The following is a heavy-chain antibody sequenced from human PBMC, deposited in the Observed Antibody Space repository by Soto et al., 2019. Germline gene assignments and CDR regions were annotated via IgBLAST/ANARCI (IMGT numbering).Heavy chain of an antibody. CDR3: ARHPPPARADAFDV. J-gene: IGHJ3*01. CDR1: GGSIRSSPHY. CDR2: IYYSGDT. Sequence: QLQLQESGPGVVKPSETLSLTCTVSGGSIRSSPHYWGWIRQPPGKGLEWIGSIYYSGDTYYSPSLRSRVTISVDTSKNQFSLRLNSVTATDTAVYYCARHPPPARADAFDVWGQGTLVTMSS. V-gene: IGHV4-39*01.